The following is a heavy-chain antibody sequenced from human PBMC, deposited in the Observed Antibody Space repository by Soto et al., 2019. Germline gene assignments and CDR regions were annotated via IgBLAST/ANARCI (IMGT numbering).Heavy chain of an antibody. CDR3: ARLVGAYQHYIDY. CDR1: GFTFSSNS. CDR2: IDSTSMHI. V-gene: IGHV3-21*02. Sequence: EVQLVESGGGLVKPGGSLRLSCAASGFTFSSNSMIWVRQAPGKGLEWVSYIDSTSMHIYYADSVKGRFTITRHNAKKSVYLQMTSLRAEDTAVYYCARLVGAYQHYIDYWGQGTLVTVSS. D-gene: IGHD1-26*01. J-gene: IGHJ4*02.